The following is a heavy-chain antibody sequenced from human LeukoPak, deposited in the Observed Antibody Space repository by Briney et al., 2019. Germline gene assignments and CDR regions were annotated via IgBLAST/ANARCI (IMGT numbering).Heavy chain of an antibody. CDR2: IYYSGST. CDR1: GGSISSSSYS. D-gene: IGHD6-19*01. CDR3: ARHVSSASSGGWAPGDY. V-gene: IGHV4-39*01. Sequence: PSETQSLTCTVSGGSISSSSYSWGWIRQPPGKGLEWIGSIYYSGSTYYNPSLKSRVTISVDTSKNQFSLKLSSVTAADTAVYYCARHVSSASSGGWAPGDYWGQGTLVTVSS. J-gene: IGHJ4*02.